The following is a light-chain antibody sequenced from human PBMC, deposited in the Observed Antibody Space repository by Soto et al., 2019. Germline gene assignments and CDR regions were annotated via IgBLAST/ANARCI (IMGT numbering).Light chain of an antibody. CDR1: QSISSW. CDR3: QQYNSYPF. J-gene: IGKJ4*01. CDR2: DAS. Sequence: DIQMTQSPSTLSASVGARVTITCRASQSISSWLAWYQQKPGKAPKLLIYDASSLESGVPSRFSGSGSGTEFTLTISSLQPDDFATYYCQQYNSYPFFGGGTKVEIK. V-gene: IGKV1-5*01.